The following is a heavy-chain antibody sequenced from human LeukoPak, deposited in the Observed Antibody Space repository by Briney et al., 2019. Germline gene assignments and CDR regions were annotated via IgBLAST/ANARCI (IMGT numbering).Heavy chain of an antibody. CDR1: GFTFSSYN. Sequence: GGSLRLPCAASGFTFSSYNMNWVRQAPGKGLEWVSSISSRSTYIYYADSVRGRFTISRDNAKNSLYLQMNSLRDEDTAVYYCARDLPPGSSGWYLGYWGQGTLVTVSS. V-gene: IGHV3-21*01. CDR2: ISSRSTYI. J-gene: IGHJ4*02. D-gene: IGHD6-19*01. CDR3: ARDLPPGSSGWYLGY.